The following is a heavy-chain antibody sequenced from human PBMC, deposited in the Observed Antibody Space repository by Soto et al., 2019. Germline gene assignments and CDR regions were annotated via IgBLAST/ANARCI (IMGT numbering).Heavy chain of an antibody. V-gene: IGHV1-69*13. D-gene: IGHD4-17*01. CDR2: IIPIFGTA. Sequence: ASVKVSCEASGGTFSSYAISWVRQAPGQGLEWMGGIIPIFGTANYAQKFQGRVTITADESTSTAYMELSSLRSEDTAVYYCARDKVGYGDYVYDYWGQGTQVTVSS. CDR3: ARDKVGYGDYVYDY. CDR1: GGTFSSYA. J-gene: IGHJ4*02.